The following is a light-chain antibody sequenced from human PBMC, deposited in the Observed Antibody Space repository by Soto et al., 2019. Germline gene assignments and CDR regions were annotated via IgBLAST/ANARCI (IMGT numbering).Light chain of an antibody. V-gene: IGKV3-11*01. CDR2: EAS. Sequence: EIVLTQSPATLSLSPGERVTLSCRASQTVRSSLAWYQQKPGQAPRLIIYEASNRATGIPARFSGSGSGTDFTLTISSLETEDFAVYYCQHRSKFGQGTRLEIK. CDR1: QTVRSS. CDR3: QHRSK. J-gene: IGKJ5*01.